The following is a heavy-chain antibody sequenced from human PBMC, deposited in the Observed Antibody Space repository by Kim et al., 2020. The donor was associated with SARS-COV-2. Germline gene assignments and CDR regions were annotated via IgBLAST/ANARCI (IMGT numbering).Heavy chain of an antibody. V-gene: IGHV3-7*01. CDR3: AKIMQGDNINFDY. D-gene: IGHD1-1*01. CDR1: GFTFSNYY. Sequence: GGSLRLSCTVSGFTFSNYYMGWVRQAPGKGLEWVANVKEDGAEKGDVASVKGRFTISRDNAKSSLFLQMNSLRAEDTGVYYCAKIMQGDNINFDYWGQGAPFTVSS. CDR2: VKEDGAEK. J-gene: IGHJ4*02.